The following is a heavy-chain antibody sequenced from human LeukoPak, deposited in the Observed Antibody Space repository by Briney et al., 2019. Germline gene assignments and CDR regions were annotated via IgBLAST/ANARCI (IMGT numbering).Heavy chain of an antibody. Sequence: GGSLRLSGGASGFXLSNYAMSWVRQAPGKGLEWVSGISDSGGTTYYADSVKGRFTISRDNSKNTLYLQMNSLTAEDTAVYYCAKDRRRFWSGYLDYWGQGALVTVSS. CDR3: AKDRRRFWSGYLDY. J-gene: IGHJ4*02. V-gene: IGHV3-23*01. D-gene: IGHD3-3*01. CDR1: GFXLSNYA. CDR2: ISDSGGTT.